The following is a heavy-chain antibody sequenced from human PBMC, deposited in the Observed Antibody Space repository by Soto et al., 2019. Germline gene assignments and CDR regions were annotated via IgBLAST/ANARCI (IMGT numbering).Heavy chain of an antibody. V-gene: IGHV4-59*08. CDR1: GGSISSYY. Sequence: SETLSLTCTVSGGSISSYYWSWIRQPPGKGLEWIGYIYYSGSTNYNPSLKSRVTISVDTSKNQFSLKLSSVTAADTAVYYCARHAGDIVVVPAAMPVHYYYYYMDVWGKGTTVTVSS. CDR3: ARHAGDIVVVPAAMPVHYYYYYMDV. CDR2: IYYSGST. D-gene: IGHD2-2*01. J-gene: IGHJ6*03.